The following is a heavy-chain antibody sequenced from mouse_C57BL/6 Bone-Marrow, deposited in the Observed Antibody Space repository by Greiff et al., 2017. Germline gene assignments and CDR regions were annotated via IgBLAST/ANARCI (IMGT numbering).Heavy chain of an antibody. Sequence: EVKVVESEGGLVQPGSSMKLSCTASGFTFSDYYMAWVRQVPEKGLEWVANINYDGSSTYYLDSLKSRFIISRDNAKNILYLQMSSLKSEDTATYYCARDRLGFFDYWGQGTTLTVSS. CDR1: GFTFSDYY. D-gene: IGHD4-1*01. J-gene: IGHJ2*01. CDR2: INYDGSST. CDR3: ARDRLGFFDY. V-gene: IGHV5-16*01.